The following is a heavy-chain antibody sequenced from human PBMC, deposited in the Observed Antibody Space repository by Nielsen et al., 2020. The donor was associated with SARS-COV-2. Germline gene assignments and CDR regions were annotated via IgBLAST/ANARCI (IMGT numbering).Heavy chain of an antibody. V-gene: IGHV3-21*01. CDR2: ISSSSSYI. J-gene: IGHJ4*02. CDR3: ARGGASIDY. CDR1: GFTSSSYG. Sequence: GESLKISCAASGFTSSSYGMNWVRQAPGKGLEWVSSISSSSSYIYYADSVKGRFTISRDNAKNSLYLQMNSLRAEDTAVYYCARGGASIDYWGQGTLVTVSS. D-gene: IGHD4/OR15-4a*01.